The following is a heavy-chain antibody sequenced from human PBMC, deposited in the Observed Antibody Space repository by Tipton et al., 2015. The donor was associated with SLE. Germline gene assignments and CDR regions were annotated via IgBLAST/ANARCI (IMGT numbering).Heavy chain of an antibody. Sequence: SLRLSCAASGFTVSSNYMSWVRQAPGKGLEWVSVIYSGGSTYYADSVKGRFTISRDNSKNTLYLQMNSLRAEDTAVYYCAREGDSGSYGAFDYWGQGTLVTVSS. V-gene: IGHV3-53*01. CDR3: AREGDSGSYGAFDY. J-gene: IGHJ4*02. CDR2: IYSGGST. D-gene: IGHD1-26*01. CDR1: GFTVSSNY.